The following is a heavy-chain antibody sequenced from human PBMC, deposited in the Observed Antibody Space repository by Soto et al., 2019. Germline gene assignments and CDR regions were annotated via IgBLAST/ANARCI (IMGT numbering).Heavy chain of an antibody. CDR2: ISGSGGST. V-gene: IGHV3-23*01. J-gene: IGHJ5*02. Sequence: GGSLRLSFAASGFTFSSYAMSLVRQAPGKGLEWVSAISGSGGSTYYADSVKGRFTISRDNSKNTLYLQMNSLRAEDTAVYYCGAMAEYNWFDPWGQGTLVTVSS. CDR3: GAMAEYNWFDP. D-gene: IGHD5-18*01. CDR1: GFTFSSYA.